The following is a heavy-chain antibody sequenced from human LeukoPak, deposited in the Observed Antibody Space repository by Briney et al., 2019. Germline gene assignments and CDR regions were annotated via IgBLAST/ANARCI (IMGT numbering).Heavy chain of an antibody. CDR1: GFTFSSYA. Sequence: GGSLRLSCAASGFTFSSYAMYWVRQAPGKGLEWVSAIGGSGGSTYYADSVKGRFTISRDNAKNSLYLQMNSLRAEDTASYYCARDRRLHNWGQGTLVTVSS. D-gene: IGHD1-14*01. CDR2: IGGSGGST. J-gene: IGHJ4*02. CDR3: ARDRRLHN. V-gene: IGHV3-23*01.